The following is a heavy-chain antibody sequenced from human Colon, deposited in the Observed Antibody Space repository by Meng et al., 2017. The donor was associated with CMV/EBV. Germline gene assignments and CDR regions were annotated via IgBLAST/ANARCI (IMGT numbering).Heavy chain of an antibody. J-gene: IGHJ5*01. D-gene: IGHD3-10*01. CDR3: ARDRYRGPDS. V-gene: IGHV3-74*01. CDR2: VGSDGGST. Sequence: GESLKISCAASGFTFGSYWMHWLRQAPGKGLVWVSRVGSDGGSTIYADAVKGRFTVSRDNAKSTLFLQMNSLTAEDTAVYYCARDRYRGPDSWGQGTLVTVSS. CDR1: GFTFGSYW.